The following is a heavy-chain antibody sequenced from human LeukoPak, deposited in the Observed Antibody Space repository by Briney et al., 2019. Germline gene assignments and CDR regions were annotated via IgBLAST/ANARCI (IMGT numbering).Heavy chain of an antibody. CDR3: AKEGRWLQSTSFDY. CDR2: ISGSGGST. Sequence: GRFLRLSCAASGFTFGDFAMHWVRQVPGKGPEWVSAISGSGGSTYYADSVKGRFTISRDNSKNTLYLQMNSLRAEDTAVYYCAKEGRWLQSTSFDYWGQGTLVTVSS. CDR1: GFTFGDFA. D-gene: IGHD5-24*01. J-gene: IGHJ4*02. V-gene: IGHV3-23*01.